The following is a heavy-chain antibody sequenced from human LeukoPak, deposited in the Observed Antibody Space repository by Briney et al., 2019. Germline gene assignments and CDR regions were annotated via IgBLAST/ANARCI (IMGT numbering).Heavy chain of an antibody. Sequence: PGGSLRLSCAASGFTFSDYYMSWIRQAPGKGLEWVSYISSRTSDTNYVDSVKGRFTISRDNAKNSLYLQTNSLRAEDTAVYYCTRVGSSGSVDYWGQGTLVTVSS. J-gene: IGHJ4*02. V-gene: IGHV3-11*06. CDR1: GFTFSDYY. CDR2: ISSRTSDT. D-gene: IGHD1-1*01. CDR3: TRVGSSGSVDY.